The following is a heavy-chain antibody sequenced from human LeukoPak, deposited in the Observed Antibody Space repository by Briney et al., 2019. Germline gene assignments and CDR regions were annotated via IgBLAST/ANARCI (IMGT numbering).Heavy chain of an antibody. V-gene: IGHV4-34*01. D-gene: IGHD3-22*01. J-gene: IGHJ4*02. Sequence: SETLSLTCAVYGGSFSGYYWSWIRQPPGKGLEWIGEINHSGSTNYNPSLKSRVTISVDTSKNQFSLKLSSVTAADTAAYYCASTYDSSGYYYRSWGQGTLVTVSS. CDR3: ASTYDSSGYYYRS. CDR2: INHSGST. CDR1: GGSFSGYY.